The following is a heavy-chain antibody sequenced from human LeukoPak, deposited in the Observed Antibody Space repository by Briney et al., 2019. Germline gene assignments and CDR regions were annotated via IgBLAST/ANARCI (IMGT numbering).Heavy chain of an antibody. CDR3: ASGTYYYDSSGTHAPFDY. CDR1: GFTVSSNY. D-gene: IGHD3-22*01. Sequence: PGGSLRLSCAASGFTVSSNYMSWVRQAPGKGLEWVSVIYSGGSTYYADSVKGRFTISRDNSKNTLYLQMNSLRAEDTAVYYCASGTYYYDSSGTHAPFDYWGQGTLVTVSS. CDR2: IYSGGST. V-gene: IGHV3-53*01. J-gene: IGHJ4*02.